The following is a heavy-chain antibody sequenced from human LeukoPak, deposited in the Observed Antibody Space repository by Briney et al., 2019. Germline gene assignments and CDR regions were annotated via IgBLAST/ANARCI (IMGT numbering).Heavy chain of an antibody. CDR1: GGSFSGYY. CDR3: ATICSGGSCQQLNYYYYGMDP. CDR2: INHSGST. J-gene: IGHJ6*02. Sequence: NSSETLSLTCAVYGGSFSGYYWSWIRQPPGKGLEWIGEINHSGSTNYNPSLKSRVTISVDTSKNQVSLKLSSVTAADAAVYYCATICSGGSCQQLNYYYYGMDPWGQGTTVTVSS. V-gene: IGHV4-34*01. D-gene: IGHD2-15*01.